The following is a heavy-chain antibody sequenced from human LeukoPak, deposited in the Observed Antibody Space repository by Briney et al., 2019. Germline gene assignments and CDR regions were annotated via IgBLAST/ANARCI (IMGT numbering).Heavy chain of an antibody. V-gene: IGHV1-69*05. Sequence: SVKVSCKASGGTFSSYAIIWVRQAPGQGLEWMGGIIPIFGTANYAQKFQGRVTITTDESTSTAYMELSSLRSEDTAVYYCARARNMVVPAAIDYWGQGILVTVSS. CDR2: IIPIFGTA. D-gene: IGHD2-2*01. CDR1: GGTFSSYA. CDR3: ARARNMVVPAAIDY. J-gene: IGHJ4*02.